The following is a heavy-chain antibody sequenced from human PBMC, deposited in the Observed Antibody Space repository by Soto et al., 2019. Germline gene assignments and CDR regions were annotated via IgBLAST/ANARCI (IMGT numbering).Heavy chain of an antibody. D-gene: IGHD3-22*01. CDR3: ARDPRPYYYDSSRLYNWFDP. CDR1: GGTFSSYA. V-gene: IGHV1-69*06. Sequence: GASVKVSCKASGGTFSSYAISWVRQAPGQGLEWMGGIIPIFGTANYAQKFQGRVTITADKSTSTAYMELSSLRSEDTAVYYCARDPRPYYYDSSRLYNWFDPWGQGTRVTVSS. CDR2: IIPIFGTA. J-gene: IGHJ5*02.